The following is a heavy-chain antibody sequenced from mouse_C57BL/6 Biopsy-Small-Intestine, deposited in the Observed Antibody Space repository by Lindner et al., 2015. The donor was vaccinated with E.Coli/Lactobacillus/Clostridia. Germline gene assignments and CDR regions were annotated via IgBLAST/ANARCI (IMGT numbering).Heavy chain of an antibody. CDR2: INPYNDGT. Sequence: VQLQESGPELIKPGASVKMSCKASGYTFTNYVMHWVKQKPGQGLEWIGYINPYNDGTNYNEKFKGKATLTSDKSSSTAYMELSSLTSEDSAVYYCALYCNNYVFTYWGQGTLVTVSA. D-gene: IGHD2-5*01. CDR3: ALYCNNYVFTY. V-gene: IGHV1-14*01. CDR1: GYTFTNYV. J-gene: IGHJ3*01.